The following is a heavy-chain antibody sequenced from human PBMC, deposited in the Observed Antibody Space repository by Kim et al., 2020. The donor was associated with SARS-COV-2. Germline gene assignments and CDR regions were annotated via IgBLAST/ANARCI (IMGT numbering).Heavy chain of an antibody. CDR3: ARSIAGSYYYGMDV. Sequence: ADSVKGRFTISRDNSKNTLYLQTNSRRAEDTAVYYCARSIAGSYYYGMDVWGQGTTVTVSS. J-gene: IGHJ6*02. V-gene: IGHV3-30*01. D-gene: IGHD6-6*01.